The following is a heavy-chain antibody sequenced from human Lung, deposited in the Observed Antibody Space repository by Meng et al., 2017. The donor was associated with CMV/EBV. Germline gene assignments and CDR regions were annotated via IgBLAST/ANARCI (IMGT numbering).Heavy chain of an antibody. J-gene: IGHJ4*02. CDR3: ATDAVARGDY. CDR2: IIPFLGVA. D-gene: IGHD6-19*01. Sequence: SVXVSCKASRGRFGNYGISWARQAPGQGLEWIGGIIPFLGVASYAPKFKGRFTITTDKSTGTVYMDLSSLRSEDTAVYYCATDAVARGDYWGQGTMVTVSS. V-gene: IGHV1-69*10. CDR1: RGRFGNYG.